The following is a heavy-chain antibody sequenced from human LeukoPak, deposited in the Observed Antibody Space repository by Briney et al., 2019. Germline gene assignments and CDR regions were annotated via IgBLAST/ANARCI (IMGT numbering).Heavy chain of an antibody. CDR1: GFTVSSNY. CDR2: IYSGDNT. J-gene: IGHJ6*03. CDR3: AKPRDFYYYMDV. Sequence: GGSLRLSCAASGFTVSSNYMSWVRQAPGKGLEWVSFIYSGDNTHYADSVKGRFTISRDNSKSTLYLQMNSLGAEDTAVYYCAKPRDFYYYMDVWGKGTTVIVSS. V-gene: IGHV3-66*04.